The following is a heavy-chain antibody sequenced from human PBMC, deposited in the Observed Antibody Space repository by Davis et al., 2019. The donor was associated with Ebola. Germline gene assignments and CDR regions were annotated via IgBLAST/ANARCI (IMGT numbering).Heavy chain of an antibody. D-gene: IGHD6-19*01. V-gene: IGHV3-21*04. CDR2: ISSGSYYI. CDR3: AKDTSNVWFDV. Sequence: GESLKISCAASGFTFSTYSMNWVRQAPGKGLEWVSSISSGSYYIYYADSLKGRFTISRDNSKNTLHLQMNSLRVEDTAIYYCAKDTSNVWFDVWGQGTMVTVPS. J-gene: IGHJ3*01. CDR1: GFTFSTYS.